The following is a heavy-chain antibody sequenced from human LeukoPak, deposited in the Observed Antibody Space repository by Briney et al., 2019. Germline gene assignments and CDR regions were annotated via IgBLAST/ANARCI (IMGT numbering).Heavy chain of an antibody. V-gene: IGHV3-20*04. CDR1: GFSFDDYG. Sequence: GGSLRLSCAASGFSFDDYGMSWVRQAPGQGLEWVSGINWIGGSTGYTDSVKGRFTISRDNAKNSLYLQMRSLRAEDTALYYCARGCLADLSMVWVDYWGQGTLVTVSS. CDR2: INWIGGST. CDR3: ARGCLADLSMVWVDY. D-gene: IGHD3-10*01. J-gene: IGHJ4*02.